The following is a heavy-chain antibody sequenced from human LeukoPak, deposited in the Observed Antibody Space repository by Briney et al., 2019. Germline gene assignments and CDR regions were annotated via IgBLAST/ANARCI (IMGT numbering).Heavy chain of an antibody. CDR2: INWNGGST. V-gene: IGHV3-20*04. Sequence: GGSLRLSCTVSGFTVSSNSMSWVRQAPGKGLEWVSGINWNGGSTGYADSVKGRFTISRDNAKNSLYLQMNSLRAEDTALHYCAREVYGSVDYWGQGTLVTVSS. J-gene: IGHJ4*02. CDR3: AREVYGSVDY. CDR1: GFTVSSNS. D-gene: IGHD3-16*01.